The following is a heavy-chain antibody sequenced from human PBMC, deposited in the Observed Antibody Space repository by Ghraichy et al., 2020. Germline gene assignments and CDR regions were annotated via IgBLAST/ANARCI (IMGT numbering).Heavy chain of an antibody. J-gene: IGHJ5*02. CDR2: IYYSGST. V-gene: IGHV4-39*01. D-gene: IGHD3-3*01. CDR3: ASAITTNPLDWFDP. Sequence: SETLSLTCTVSGGSISSSSYYWGWIRQPPGKGLEWIGSIYYSGSTYYNPSLKSRVTISVDTSKNQFSLKLSSVTAADTAVYYCASAITTNPLDWFDPWGQGTLVTVSS. CDR1: GGSISSSSYY.